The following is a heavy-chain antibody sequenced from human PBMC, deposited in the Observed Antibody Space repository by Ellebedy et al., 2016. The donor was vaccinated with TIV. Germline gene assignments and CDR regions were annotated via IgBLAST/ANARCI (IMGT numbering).Heavy chain of an antibody. V-gene: IGHV1-46*01. CDR2: INPSASST. D-gene: IGHD5-18*01. CDR3: ARHRDTALSF. CDR1: GYTFTNYY. Sequence: AASVKVSCKASGYTFTNYYIHWVRQAPGQGLEWMGIINPSASSTSCAQKFQDRVIMTWDTSTSTVYLELSSLRSEDTAIYYCARHRDTALSFWGQGTLVTVSS. J-gene: IGHJ4*02.